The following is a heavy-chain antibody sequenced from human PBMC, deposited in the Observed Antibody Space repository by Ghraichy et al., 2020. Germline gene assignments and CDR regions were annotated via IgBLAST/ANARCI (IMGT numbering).Heavy chain of an antibody. CDR3: ARAVGRTRKTIVVGRSGFDP. Sequence: SETLSLTCAVYGGSFSGYYWSWIRQPPGKGLEWIGEINHSGSTNYNPSLKSRVTISVDTSKNQFSLKLSSVTAADTAVYYCARAVGRTRKTIVVGRSGFDPWGQGTLVTVSS. J-gene: IGHJ5*02. D-gene: IGHD3-22*01. CDR2: INHSGST. V-gene: IGHV4-34*01. CDR1: GGSFSGYY.